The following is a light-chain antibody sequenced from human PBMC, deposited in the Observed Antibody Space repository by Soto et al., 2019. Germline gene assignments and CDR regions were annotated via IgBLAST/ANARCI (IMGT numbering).Light chain of an antibody. V-gene: IGLV2-14*01. CDR1: SSDIGANDY. CDR2: DVN. CDR3: NTNTVGTTSRLV. Sequence: QSALTQPASASGSPGQSITISCTGTSSDIGANDYVSWYQQFPGKVPKLIIHDVNNRPSGVSNRFSGPKSGNTASLTISGLPPGDEGDYYCNTNTVGTTSRLVLGTATKVTVL. J-gene: IGLJ1*01.